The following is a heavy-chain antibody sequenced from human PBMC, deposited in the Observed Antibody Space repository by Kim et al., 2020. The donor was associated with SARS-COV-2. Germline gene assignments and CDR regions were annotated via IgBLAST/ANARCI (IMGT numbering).Heavy chain of an antibody. V-gene: IGHV3-11*01. Sequence: GGSLRLSCAASGFTFSDYYMSWIRQAPGKGLEWVSYISSSGSTIYYADSVKGRFTISRDNAKNSLYLQMNSLRAEDTAVYYCAGERNYYYYGMDVWGQGTTVTVSS. CDR1: GFTFSDYY. J-gene: IGHJ6*02. CDR3: AGERNYYYYGMDV. CDR2: ISSSGSTI.